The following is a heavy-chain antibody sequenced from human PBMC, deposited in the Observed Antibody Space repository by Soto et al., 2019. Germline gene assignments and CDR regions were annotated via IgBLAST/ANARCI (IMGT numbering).Heavy chain of an antibody. J-gene: IGHJ4*02. V-gene: IGHV1-3*01. CDR3: ARVGPLVAGPFDY. D-gene: IGHD2-15*01. CDR2: INAGNGNT. CDR1: GYTFTSYA. Sequence: QVQLVQSGAEVKKPGASVKVSCKATGYTFTSYAMHWVRQAPGQRIEWMGWINAGNGNTKYSQKFQGRVTITRDTSASTAYMELSSLRSEDTAVYYCARVGPLVAGPFDYWGQGTLVTVSS.